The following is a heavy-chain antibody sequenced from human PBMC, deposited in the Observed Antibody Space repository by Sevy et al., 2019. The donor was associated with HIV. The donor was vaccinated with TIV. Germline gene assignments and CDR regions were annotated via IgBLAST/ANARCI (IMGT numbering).Heavy chain of an antibody. V-gene: IGHV3-23*01. D-gene: IGHD3-3*01. CDR1: GFSFSSYA. Sequence: GGSLRLSCAASGFSFSSYAMSWVRQAPGKGLEWVSGIGGSGDNIYYVDSVKGRFTISRDNSKKTMYLQMNSLRAEDTALYYCAKGLGATIPPHVCFDVWGQGTMVTVSS. CDR2: IGGSGDNI. J-gene: IGHJ3*01. CDR3: AKGLGATIPPHVCFDV.